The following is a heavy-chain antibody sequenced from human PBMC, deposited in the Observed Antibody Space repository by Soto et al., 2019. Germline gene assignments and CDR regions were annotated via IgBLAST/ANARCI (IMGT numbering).Heavy chain of an antibody. CDR2: IKSKTDGGTT. CDR1: GFTFSNAW. V-gene: IGHV3-15*07. J-gene: IGHJ6*02. Sequence: SLSCAASGFTFSNAWMNWVRQAPGKGLEWVARIKSKTDGGTTDYAAPVKGRFTISRDDSKNTLDLQMNSLKTEDTAVYYCTTDSYALAYYYYYGMDVWGQGTTVTVSS. D-gene: IGHD3-16*01. CDR3: TTDSYALAYYYYYGMDV.